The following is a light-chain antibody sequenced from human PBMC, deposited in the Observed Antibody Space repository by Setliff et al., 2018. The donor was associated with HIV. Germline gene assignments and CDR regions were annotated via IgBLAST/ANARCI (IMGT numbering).Light chain of an antibody. CDR2: DVN. V-gene: IGLV2-14*03. CDR3: NSYTSSSTLYV. J-gene: IGLJ1*01. Sequence: QSVLTQPVSVSGSPGQSITISCSGTSSDVGGYNYVSWYQQHPDKAPKLMIYDVNNRPSGVSDRFSGSKSGNTASLTISGLQAEDEADYYCNSYTSSSTLYVFGTGTKVTVL. CDR1: SSDVGGYNY.